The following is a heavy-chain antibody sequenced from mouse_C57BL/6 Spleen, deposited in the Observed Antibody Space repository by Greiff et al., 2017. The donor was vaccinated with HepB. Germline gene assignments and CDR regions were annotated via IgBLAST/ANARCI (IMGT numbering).Heavy chain of an antibody. Sequence: EVMLVESGGGLVKPGGSLKLSCAASGFTFSSYAMSWVRQTPEKRLEWVATISDGGSYTYYPDNVKGRFTISRDNATNNLYLQMSHLKSEDTAMYYCARKNYGSRGFAYWGQGTLVTVSA. CDR1: GFTFSSYA. CDR2: ISDGGSYT. J-gene: IGHJ3*01. D-gene: IGHD1-1*01. CDR3: ARKNYGSRGFAY. V-gene: IGHV5-4*03.